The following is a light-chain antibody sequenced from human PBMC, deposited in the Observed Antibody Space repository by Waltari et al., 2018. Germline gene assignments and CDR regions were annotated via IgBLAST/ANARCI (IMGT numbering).Light chain of an antibody. CDR2: AAS. CDR1: QDISTY. Sequence: DIQLTQSPSFLSASVGDRVNITCRASQDISTYLAWYQQKPGKAPKFLIYAASTLQSGVPSRFSGGGSGTEFTLTISSLQPEDFAIYHCQQVNSYPLTFGGGTKVEI. CDR3: QQVNSYPLT. J-gene: IGKJ4*01. V-gene: IGKV1-9*01.